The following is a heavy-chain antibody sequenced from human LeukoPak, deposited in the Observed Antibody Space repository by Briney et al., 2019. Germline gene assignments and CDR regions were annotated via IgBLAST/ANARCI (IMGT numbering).Heavy chain of an antibody. CDR3: ARVGGWNWFDP. J-gene: IGHJ5*02. Sequence: SGGSLRLSCAASGFTFSSYDMTWVRQARGRRLEWGSSIRPSGDNTYYGDSVKGRFTSSRDNSKNTVYLQLNNMRVDDTAVYYCARVGGWNWFDPWGQGTLVTVSS. CDR2: IRPSGDNT. D-gene: IGHD1-26*01. CDR1: GFTFSSYD. V-gene: IGHV3-23*01.